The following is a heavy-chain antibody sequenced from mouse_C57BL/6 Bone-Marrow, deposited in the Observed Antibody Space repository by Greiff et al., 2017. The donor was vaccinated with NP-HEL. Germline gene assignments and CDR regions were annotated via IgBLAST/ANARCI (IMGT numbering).Heavy chain of an antibody. CDR2: IYPRSGNT. D-gene: IGHD1-1*01. CDR3: TRYYYGSSCY. V-gene: IGHV1-81*01. J-gene: IGHJ2*01. Sequence: VQLQESGAELVRPGASVKLSCKASGYTFTSYGISWVKQRTGQGLEWIGEIYPRSGNTYYNEKFKGKATLTADKSSSTAYMELRSLTSEDSAVYFCTRYYYGSSCYWGQGTTLTVSS. CDR1: GYTFTSYG.